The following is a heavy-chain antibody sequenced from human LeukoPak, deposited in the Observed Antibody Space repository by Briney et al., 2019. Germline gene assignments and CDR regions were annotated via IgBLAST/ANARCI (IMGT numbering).Heavy chain of an antibody. Sequence: ASVKVSCKASGYTFTSYDINWVRQATGQGLEWMGWMNPNSGNTGYAQKFQGRATMTRNTSISTAYMELSSLRSEDTAVYYCARGSIVVVPAAIDYYYYGMDVWGQGTTVTVSS. V-gene: IGHV1-8*01. CDR2: MNPNSGNT. CDR3: ARGSIVVVPAAIDYYYYGMDV. D-gene: IGHD2-2*01. CDR1: GYTFTSYD. J-gene: IGHJ6*02.